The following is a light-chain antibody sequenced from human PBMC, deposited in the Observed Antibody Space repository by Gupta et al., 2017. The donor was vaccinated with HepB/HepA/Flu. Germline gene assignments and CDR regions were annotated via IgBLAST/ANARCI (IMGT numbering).Light chain of an antibody. CDR1: SSSIGAQYD. V-gene: IGLV1-40*01. Sequence: QSVLTQPPSVSGAPGQRVTISCTGSSSSIGAQYDVHWYQQLPGTDPNLIIYDNKIRPSGVPDRFSGSKSGASASLAITGLQAEDEATYYCQSHDSSISEYVFGTGTKVTVL. J-gene: IGLJ1*01. CDR2: DNK. CDR3: QSHDSSISEYV.